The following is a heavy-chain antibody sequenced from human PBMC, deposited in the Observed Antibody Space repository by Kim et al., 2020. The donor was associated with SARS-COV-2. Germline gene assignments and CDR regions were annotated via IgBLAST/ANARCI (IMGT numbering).Heavy chain of an antibody. CDR2: EM. V-gene: IGHV3-7*01. J-gene: IGHJ4*02. CDR3: ARDRPRGHFDY. Sequence: EMYCVDSVKGRFTISRDNAKNSLYLQMNSLRAEDTAVYYCARDRPRGHFDYWGQGTLVTVSS.